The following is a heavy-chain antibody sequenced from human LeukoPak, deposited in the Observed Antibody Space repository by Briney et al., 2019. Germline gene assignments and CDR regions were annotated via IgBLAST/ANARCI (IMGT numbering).Heavy chain of an antibody. CDR2: INWNGGST. CDR1: GFTFDDYG. V-gene: IGHV3-20*04. Sequence: GGSPRLSCAASGFTFDDYGMSWVRQAPGKGLEWVSGINWNGGSTGYADSVKGRFTISRDNAKNSLYLQMNSLRAEDTALYYCAKGKNTGSYLSHVDYWGQGTLVTVSS. D-gene: IGHD3-10*01. CDR3: AKGKNTGSYLSHVDY. J-gene: IGHJ4*02.